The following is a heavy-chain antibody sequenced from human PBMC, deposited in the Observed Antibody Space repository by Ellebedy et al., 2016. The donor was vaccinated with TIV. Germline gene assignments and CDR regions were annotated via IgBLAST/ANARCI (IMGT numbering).Heavy chain of an antibody. V-gene: IGHV3-7*03. CDR1: GFTFTTYY. Sequence: GESLKISCAASGFTFTTYYMSWVRQAPGKGLEWLANIKQDGSDKYYVDSVKGRFTISRDNAKNSLYLQMSSLSAEDTAVYYCARDGVGAGLDSWGQGTLVTVSS. CDR3: ARDGVGAGLDS. J-gene: IGHJ4*02. D-gene: IGHD3-10*01. CDR2: IKQDGSDK.